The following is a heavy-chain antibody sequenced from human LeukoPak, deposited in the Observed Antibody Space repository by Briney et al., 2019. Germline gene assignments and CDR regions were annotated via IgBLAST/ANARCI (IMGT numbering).Heavy chain of an antibody. J-gene: IGHJ4*02. V-gene: IGHV3-23*01. CDR3: ARVKRDCSGGSCYPYDY. CDR1: RFTFNSYA. Sequence: PGGSLRLSCAASRFTFNSYAVNWVRQAPGKGLEWVSGINGNGYITYYADSVRGRFTISRDNSKNTLYLQMNSLRAGDTAVYYCARVKRDCSGGSCYPYDYWGQGTLVTVSS. D-gene: IGHD2-15*01. CDR2: INGNGYIT.